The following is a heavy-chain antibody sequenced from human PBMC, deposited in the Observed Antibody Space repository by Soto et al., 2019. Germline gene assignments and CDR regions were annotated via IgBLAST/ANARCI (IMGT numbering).Heavy chain of an antibody. D-gene: IGHD3-3*01. V-gene: IGHV1-18*01. Sequence: ASVKVSCKASGYTFTSYGISWVRQAPGQGLVWVGWISAYNGNTNYAQRLQDRVTLTADTSTSTAYMELRSLRSDDTAVYYCARGDFWSGYSGDAFDIWGQGTMVTVSS. CDR3: ARGDFWSGYSGDAFDI. J-gene: IGHJ3*02. CDR1: GYTFTSYG. CDR2: ISAYNGNT.